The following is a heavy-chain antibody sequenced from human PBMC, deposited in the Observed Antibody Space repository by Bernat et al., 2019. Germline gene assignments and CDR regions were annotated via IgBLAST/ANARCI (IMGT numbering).Heavy chain of an antibody. D-gene: IGHD4-11*01. J-gene: IGHJ4*02. CDR1: GGSISSSNW. CDR2: IYHSGSN. Sequence: QVQLQESGPGLVKPSGTLSLTGAVSGGSISSSNWWSWVRQPPGKGLEWIGEIYHSGSNTYNPSLTSRVTISVAKSMDQCSLKRSSVTAAETAGYYCTIYDYSNAQSFDYWGQGTLVTVSS. CDR3: TIYDYSNAQSFDY. V-gene: IGHV4-4*02.